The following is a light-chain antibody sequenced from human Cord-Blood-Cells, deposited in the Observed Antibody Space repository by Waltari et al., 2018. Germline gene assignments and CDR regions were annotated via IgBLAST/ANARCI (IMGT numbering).Light chain of an antibody. CDR1: QSVSSY. V-gene: IGKV3-11*01. Sequence: EIVLTQSPATLSLSAGERATLAYRASQSVSSYLAWYQQKPGQAPRLLIYDASNRATGIPARFSGSGSGTDFTLTISSLEPEDFAVYYCQQRSNWPSITFGQGTRLEIK. CDR3: QQRSNWPSIT. J-gene: IGKJ5*01. CDR2: DAS.